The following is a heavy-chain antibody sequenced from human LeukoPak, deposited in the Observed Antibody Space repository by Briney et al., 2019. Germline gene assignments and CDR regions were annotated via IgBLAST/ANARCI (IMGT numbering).Heavy chain of an antibody. CDR1: GGSLSSDY. CDR2: VSYSGTT. D-gene: IGHD1-14*01. Sequence: SETLSLTCTASGGSLSSDYWSWIRQPPGKGLKWIGYVSYSGTTNYNPSLNSRLTISLDTSKNRFSLNLSSVTAADTAIYFCAWYIRGPNYYIDVWGKGTTVTVSS. CDR3: AWYIRGPNYYIDV. V-gene: IGHV4-59*01. J-gene: IGHJ6*03.